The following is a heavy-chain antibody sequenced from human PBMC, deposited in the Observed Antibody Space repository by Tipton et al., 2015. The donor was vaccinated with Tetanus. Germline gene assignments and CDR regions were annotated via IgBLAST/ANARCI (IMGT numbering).Heavy chain of an antibody. Sequence: QLVQSGAEVKKPGSSVEVSCKASGGTFSSYAISWVRQAPGQGLEWMGGIIPIFGTANYAQKFQGRVTITADESTSTAYMELSSLRSEDTAVYYCAGVGGTTYRYYFDYWGQGTLVTVSS. CDR2: IIPIFGTA. D-gene: IGHD1-7*01. CDR3: AGVGGTTYRYYFDY. CDR1: GGTFSSYA. V-gene: IGHV1-69*01. J-gene: IGHJ4*02.